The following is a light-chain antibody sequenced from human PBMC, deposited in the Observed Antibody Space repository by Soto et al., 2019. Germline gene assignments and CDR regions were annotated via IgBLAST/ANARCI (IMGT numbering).Light chain of an antibody. CDR2: GAS. CDR1: QSVADN. Sequence: EVVMTRSPATLSVSPGERVTLSCRSSQSVADNLAWFQQKPGQGPRLLIYGASTRATGIPARFSGSGSETDFTLTISSLRSEDSAVYHCQQYNNWPITFGQGIRLEI. CDR3: QQYNNWPIT. V-gene: IGKV3-15*01. J-gene: IGKJ5*01.